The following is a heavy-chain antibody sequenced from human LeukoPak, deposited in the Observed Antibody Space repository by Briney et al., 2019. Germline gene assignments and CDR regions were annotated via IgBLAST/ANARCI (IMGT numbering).Heavy chain of an antibody. V-gene: IGHV3-21*04. J-gene: IGHJ4*02. Sequence: GGSLRLSCAASGFTFITYSMTWVRQAPGKGLEWVSSITSSSNYIHYADSVRGRFTISRDNAKNSLYLQMNSLRAEDTAVYYCARVDSSSWYPFDYWGQGTLVTVSS. CDR2: ITSSSNYI. CDR3: ARVDSSSWYPFDY. CDR1: GFTFITYS. D-gene: IGHD6-13*01.